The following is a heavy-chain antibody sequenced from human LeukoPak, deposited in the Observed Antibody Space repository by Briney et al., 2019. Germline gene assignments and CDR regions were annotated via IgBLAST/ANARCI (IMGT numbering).Heavy chain of an antibody. CDR3: ARDHVWAFDI. CDR1: GFTFSSYA. Sequence: GRSLRLSCAASGFTFSSYAMHWVRQAPGKGLEWVAVISYDGSNKYYADSVKGRFTISRDNSKNTLYLQMNSLRAEDTAVYYCARDHVWAFDIWGRGTLVTVSS. CDR2: ISYDGSNK. J-gene: IGHJ3*02. V-gene: IGHV3-30*04. D-gene: IGHD2-21*01.